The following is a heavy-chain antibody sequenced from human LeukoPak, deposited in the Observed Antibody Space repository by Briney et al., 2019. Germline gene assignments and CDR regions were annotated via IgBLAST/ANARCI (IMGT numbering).Heavy chain of an antibody. CDR3: ATHGGDSSGWANWFDP. CDR1: GFTFSSYA. D-gene: IGHD6-19*01. CDR2: ISGSGGST. J-gene: IGHJ5*02. Sequence: PGGSLRLSCAASGFTFSSYAMSWVRQAPGKGLEWVSAISGSGGSTYYADSVKGRFTISRDNSKNTLYLQMNSLRAEDTAVYYCATHGGDSSGWANWFDPWGQGTLVTVSS. V-gene: IGHV3-23*01.